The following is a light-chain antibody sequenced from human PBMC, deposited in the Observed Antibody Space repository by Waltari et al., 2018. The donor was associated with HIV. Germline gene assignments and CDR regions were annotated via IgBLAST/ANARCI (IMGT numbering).Light chain of an antibody. Sequence: EVVMTQSPATLSVSPGERATLSCRASQNIANNFTWNQQKPGQPPRLLIYGASTRATGIPARFSGSGSGTEFTLTISSLQSEDFAVYYCQQYNNWPWTFGQGTKVEIK. J-gene: IGKJ1*01. CDR1: QNIANN. CDR3: QQYNNWPWT. V-gene: IGKV3-15*01. CDR2: GAS.